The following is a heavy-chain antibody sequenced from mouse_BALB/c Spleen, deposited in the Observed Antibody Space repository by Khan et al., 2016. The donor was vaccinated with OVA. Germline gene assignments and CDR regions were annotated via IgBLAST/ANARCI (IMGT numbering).Heavy chain of an antibody. J-gene: IGHJ1*01. CDR3: ARGAYYRYDGYFDV. D-gene: IGHD2-14*01. CDR1: GYTFTEYT. CDR2: IIPNNGGT. Sequence: IQLVQSGPELVKPGASVKISCTTSGYTFTEYTMHWVKQSHGESLEWIGGIIPNNGGTNYNQKFKGKATLTVDKSSRPAYMELRSLTAKDSAVYYGARGAYYRYDGYFDVWGAGTTVTVSS. V-gene: IGHV1-18*01.